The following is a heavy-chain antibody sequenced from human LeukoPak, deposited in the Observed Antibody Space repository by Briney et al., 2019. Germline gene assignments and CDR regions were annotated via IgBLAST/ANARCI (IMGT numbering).Heavy chain of an antibody. CDR2: IYYSGST. J-gene: IGHJ4*02. CDR1: GGSISSSSYY. CDR3: ARGRPQKYYDYVWGSYRSPFDY. D-gene: IGHD3-16*02. Sequence: TSETLSLTCTVSGGSISSSSYYWGWIRQPPGKGLEWIGSIYYSGSTYYNPSLKSRVTISVDTSKNQFSLKLSSVTAADTAVYYCARGRPQKYYDYVWGSYRSPFDYWGQGTLITVSS. V-gene: IGHV4-39*01.